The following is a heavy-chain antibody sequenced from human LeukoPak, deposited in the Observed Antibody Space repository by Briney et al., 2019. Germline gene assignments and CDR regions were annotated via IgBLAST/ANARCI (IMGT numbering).Heavy chain of an antibody. D-gene: IGHD3-9*01. CDR1: GYSFTNYW. J-gene: IGHJ6*02. V-gene: IGHV5-51*01. Sequence: GESLRISCKGSGYSFTNYWIGWVRQMPGEGLGWIGVIFPGDSDTRYSPSFQGPVTISAAKSISTAYLKWTSLKASDTAMYYCARQRRNILTGSPYYYYGMDVWGQGTTVTVSS. CDR3: ARQRRNILTGSPYYYYGMDV. CDR2: IFPGDSDT.